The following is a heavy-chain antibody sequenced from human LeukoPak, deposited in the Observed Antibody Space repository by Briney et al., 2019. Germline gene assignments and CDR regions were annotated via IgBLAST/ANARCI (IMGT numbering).Heavy chain of an antibody. CDR1: TFTFSRYW. CDR2: INSDGTNT. CDR3: ARDRAAFGVVQVGY. D-gene: IGHD3-3*01. V-gene: IGHV3-74*01. Sequence: PGGSLRLSCAASTFTFSRYWMHWVRQAPGKGLVWVSHINSDGTNTYYADSVKGRFTISRDNTKNTLYLQMNSLRTEDTAVYYCARDRAAFGVVQVGYWGQGTLVTVSS. J-gene: IGHJ4*02.